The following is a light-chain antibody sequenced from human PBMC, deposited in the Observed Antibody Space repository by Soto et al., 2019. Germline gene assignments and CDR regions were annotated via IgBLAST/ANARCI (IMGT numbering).Light chain of an antibody. Sequence: EIVLTQSPATLSLSPGERATLSCRASQSVSSYLAWYQQKPGQAPRLLIYDASNRATGIPARFSGSGSGTDFTLTIGSLEPEDFAVYYCQQRSNWPFFGGGTKVEIK. J-gene: IGKJ4*01. CDR1: QSVSSY. CDR3: QQRSNWPF. V-gene: IGKV3-11*01. CDR2: DAS.